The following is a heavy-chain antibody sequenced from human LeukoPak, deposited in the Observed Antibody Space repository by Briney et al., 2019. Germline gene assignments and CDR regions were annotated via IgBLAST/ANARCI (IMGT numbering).Heavy chain of an antibody. CDR3: ARDKAMAASFDY. J-gene: IGHJ4*02. Sequence: SVKVSCKASGGTFSSYAISWVRQAPGQGLEWMGRIIPILGIANYAQKFQGRVTITAEKSTRPAYMEMSSLRSEDTAVYYCARDKAMAASFDYWGQGTLVTVSS. CDR1: GGTFSSYA. D-gene: IGHD5-18*01. CDR2: IIPILGIA. V-gene: IGHV1-69*04.